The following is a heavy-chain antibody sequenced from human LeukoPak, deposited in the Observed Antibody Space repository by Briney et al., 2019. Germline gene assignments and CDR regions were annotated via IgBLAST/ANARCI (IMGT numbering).Heavy chain of an antibody. CDR2: IYYSGST. J-gene: IGHJ4*02. V-gene: IGHV4-39*01. CDR3: ARIVPAALIDY. CDR1: GGSISSSSYY. D-gene: IGHD2-2*01. Sequence: SETLSLTCTVSGGSISSSSYYWGWLRQPPGKGLEWIGSIYYSGSTYYNPSLRSRVTISVDTSKNQFSLKLSSVTAADTAVYYCARIVPAALIDYWGQGTLVTVSS.